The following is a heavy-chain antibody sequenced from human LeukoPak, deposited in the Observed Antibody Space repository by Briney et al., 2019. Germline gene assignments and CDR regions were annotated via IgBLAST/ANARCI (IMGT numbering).Heavy chain of an antibody. J-gene: IGHJ3*02. Sequence: ASVKVSCKASGYTFTSYDISWVRQAPGQGLEWMGWINPNSGGTNYAQKFQGRVTMTRDTSISTAYMELSRLRSDDTALYHCASGRWEPYDAFDIWGQGTMVTVSS. V-gene: IGHV1-2*02. CDR3: ASGRWEPYDAFDI. CDR2: INPNSGGT. CDR1: GYTFTSYD. D-gene: IGHD1-26*01.